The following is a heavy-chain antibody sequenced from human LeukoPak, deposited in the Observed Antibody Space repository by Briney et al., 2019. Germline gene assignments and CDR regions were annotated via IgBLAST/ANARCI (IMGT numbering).Heavy chain of an antibody. CDR1: GFTFSSYT. V-gene: IGHV3-21*01. D-gene: IGHD3-10*01. CDR3: ARVITMARGVMADARHFDY. CDR2: ISGSSTYI. J-gene: IGHJ4*02. Sequence: GGSLRLSCAVSGFTFSSYTMNWVRQAPGKGLEWVSSISGSSTYIYYADSVKGRFTISRDNAKNSVYLQMNSLRADDTAVYYCARVITMARGVMADARHFDYWGQGSLVTVSS.